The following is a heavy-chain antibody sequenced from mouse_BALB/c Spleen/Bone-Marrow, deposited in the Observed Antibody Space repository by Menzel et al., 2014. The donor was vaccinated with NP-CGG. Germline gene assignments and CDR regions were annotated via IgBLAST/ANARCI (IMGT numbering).Heavy chain of an antibody. CDR1: GYTFSSYW. D-gene: IGHD1-1*01. V-gene: IGHV1-9*01. CDR3: ARWGTTAMDY. J-gene: IGHJ4*01. CDR2: ILPGRGST. Sequence: VMLVESGAELMKPGASVKISCEATGYTFSSYWIEWVKQRPGHGLEWIGEILPGRGSTNYNEKFKGKATFTSDTSSNTAYMQLSSLTSEDSAVYYCARWGTTAMDYWGQGTSVTVSS.